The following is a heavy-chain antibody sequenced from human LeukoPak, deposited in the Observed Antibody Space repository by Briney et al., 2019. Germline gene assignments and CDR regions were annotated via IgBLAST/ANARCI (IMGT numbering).Heavy chain of an antibody. CDR3: ARDSALRQWLPNWYFDL. CDR1: GCTFDEHA. D-gene: IGHD6-19*01. Sequence: GGSLRLSCVASGCTFDEHAMYWVRQAPGKGLEWVSGISWNSGSIGYADSVKGRFTISRDNAKNSLFLLMNSPRTEDTALYYCARDSALRQWLPNWYFDLWGRGTLVTVTS. V-gene: IGHV3-9*01. CDR2: ISWNSGSI. J-gene: IGHJ2*01.